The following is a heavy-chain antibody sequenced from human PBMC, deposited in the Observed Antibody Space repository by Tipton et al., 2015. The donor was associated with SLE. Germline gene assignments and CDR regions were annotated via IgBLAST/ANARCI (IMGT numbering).Heavy chain of an antibody. J-gene: IGHJ6*03. CDR3: ARQSVHGASYFYYMDV. CDR2: MSYSGST. CDR1: GGSVSSGTYY. V-gene: IGHV4-31*03. D-gene: IGHD4/OR15-4a*01. Sequence: TLSLTCTVSGGSVSSGTYYWNWIRQHPGKGLEWIGHMSYSGSTYYNPSLKSRITISVDTSKNHFSLKLSSVTAADTAVYYCARQSVHGASYFYYMDVWGKGTTVTVSS.